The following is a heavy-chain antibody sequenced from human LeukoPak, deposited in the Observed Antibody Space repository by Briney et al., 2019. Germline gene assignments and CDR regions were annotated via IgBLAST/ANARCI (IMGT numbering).Heavy chain of an antibody. V-gene: IGHV1-18*01. CDR3: ARDLSAAGKYYFDY. CDR1: GYTFTSYG. Sequence: ASVKVSCKASGYTFTSYGISWVRQAPGQGLEWMGWISAYNGNTNYAQKLQGRVTMTTDTSTSTAYMELRSLRSDDTAVYYCARDLSAAGKYYFDYWGQGTLVTVSS. D-gene: IGHD6-13*01. CDR2: ISAYNGNT. J-gene: IGHJ4*02.